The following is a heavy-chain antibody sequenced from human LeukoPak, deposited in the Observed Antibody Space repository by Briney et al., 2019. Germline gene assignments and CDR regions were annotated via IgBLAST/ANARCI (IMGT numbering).Heavy chain of an antibody. CDR3: ARSEMATTHAFDI. J-gene: IGHJ3*02. CDR2: IYPGDSDT. Sequence: GESLKISCKGSGYSFTSYWIGWVRQMPGKGLEWMGIIYPGDSDTGYSPSFQGQVTISADKSISTAYLQWSSLKASDTAMYYCARSEMATTHAFDIWGQGTMVTVSS. CDR1: GYSFTSYW. V-gene: IGHV5-51*01. D-gene: IGHD5-24*01.